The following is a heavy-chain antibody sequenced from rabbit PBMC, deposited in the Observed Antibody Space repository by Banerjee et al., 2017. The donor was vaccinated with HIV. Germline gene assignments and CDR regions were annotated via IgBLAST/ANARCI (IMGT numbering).Heavy chain of an antibody. Sequence: QEQLVESGGGLVQPEGSLTLTCKASGFSFSSSYYMCWVRQAPGKGLEWIACIYAGSSGSTYYASWAKGRFTISKTSSTTVTLQMTSLTAADTATYFCARNPGDLWGPGTLVTVS. CDR1: GFSFSSSYY. CDR3: ARNPGDL. CDR2: IYAGSSGST. J-gene: IGHJ4*01. V-gene: IGHV1S45*01.